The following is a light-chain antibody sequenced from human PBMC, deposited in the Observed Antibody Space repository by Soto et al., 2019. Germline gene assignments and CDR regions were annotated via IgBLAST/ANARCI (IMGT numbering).Light chain of an antibody. Sequence: DLQVTQSPSSLSASVGDRVIITCRASQGINRNLNWYQQKPGQAPKLLIYAASSLQSGVPTRFRGTASGTEFTLPITGLQPEDSASYYCQQSYSALWTFGQGTKVEIK. J-gene: IGKJ1*01. CDR3: QQSYSALWT. V-gene: IGKV1-39*01. CDR1: QGINRN. CDR2: AAS.